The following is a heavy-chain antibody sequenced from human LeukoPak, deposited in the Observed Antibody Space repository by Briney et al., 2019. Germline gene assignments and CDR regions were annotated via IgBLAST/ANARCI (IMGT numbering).Heavy chain of an antibody. CDR3: ARGGYSYGYGFDY. CDR2: IIPIFAPA. D-gene: IGHD5-18*01. V-gene: IGHV1-69*05. Sequence: IIPIFAPANYAHKFQPTVKITTYETTRTAYMELSSLRSEDTAVYYCARGGYSYGYGFDYWGQGTLVTVSS. J-gene: IGHJ4*02.